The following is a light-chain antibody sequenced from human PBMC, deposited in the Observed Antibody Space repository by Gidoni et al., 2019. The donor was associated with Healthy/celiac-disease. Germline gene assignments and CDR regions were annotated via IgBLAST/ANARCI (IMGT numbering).Light chain of an antibody. V-gene: IGKV3-15*01. CDR1: QSVSRN. J-gene: IGKJ1*01. CDR2: GAS. Sequence: EIVMTQSPATLSASPGERATLSCRASQSVSRNLAWYQQKPGQAPRLLSYGASTRATGIPARFSGSGSGTEFTLTISSLQSEDFAVYYCQQYNNWPPGTFGQGTKVEIK. CDR3: QQYNNWPPGT.